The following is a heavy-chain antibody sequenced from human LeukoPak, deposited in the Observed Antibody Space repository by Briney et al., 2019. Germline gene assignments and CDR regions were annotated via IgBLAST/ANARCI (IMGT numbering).Heavy chain of an antibody. V-gene: IGHV4-38-2*01. CDR1: GYSISSGYY. J-gene: IGHJ4*02. CDR2: IYHSGST. Sequence: SETLSLTCAVSGYSISSGYYWGWIRQPPGQGLEWIGSIYHSGSTYYNPSLKSRVTISVDTSKNQFSLKLRSVTAADTAVYYCARHRTSSNYFDYWGQGTLVTVSS. D-gene: IGHD1-1*01. CDR3: ARHRTSSNYFDY.